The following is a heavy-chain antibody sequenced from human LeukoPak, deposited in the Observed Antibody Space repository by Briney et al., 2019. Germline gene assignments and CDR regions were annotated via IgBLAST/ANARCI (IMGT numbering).Heavy chain of an antibody. Sequence: SQTLSLTCAISGDSVSSNSAAWNWIRQSPSRGLEWLGRTYYRSKWCTNYAVSVRSRITINPDTSKNQFSLQLNSVTPEDTVVYYCARDHMGDIVLDYWGQGTLVTVSS. CDR2: TYYRSKWCT. CDR1: GDSVSSNSAA. D-gene: IGHD5-12*01. V-gene: IGHV6-1*01. J-gene: IGHJ4*02. CDR3: ARDHMGDIVLDY.